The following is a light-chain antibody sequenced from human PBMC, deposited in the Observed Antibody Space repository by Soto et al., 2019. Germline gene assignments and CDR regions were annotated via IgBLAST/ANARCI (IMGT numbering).Light chain of an antibody. J-gene: IGLJ3*02. V-gene: IGLV3-27*01. CDR3: SSAADNIV. Sequence: SYELTQPSSVSVSPGQTARITCSGDVLAKKYARWFQQKPGQAPVLVIYKDSERPSGIPERFSGSSSGTTVTLTISGAQVEDEADYYCSSAADNIVFGGGTKLTVL. CDR2: KDS. CDR1: VLAKKY.